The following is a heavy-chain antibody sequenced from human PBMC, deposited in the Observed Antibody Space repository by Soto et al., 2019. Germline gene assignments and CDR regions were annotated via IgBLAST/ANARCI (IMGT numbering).Heavy chain of an antibody. CDR2: IKQDGSEK. Sequence: GGSLRLSCAASGFTFSSYWMSWVRQAPGKGLEWVANIKQDGSEKYYVDSVKGRFTISRDNAKNSLYLQMNSLRAEDTAVYYCASYPTGEYDILTGYYTGLDYRGQGTLVTVSS. D-gene: IGHD3-9*01. J-gene: IGHJ4*02. CDR3: ASYPTGEYDILTGYYTGLDY. V-gene: IGHV3-7*01. CDR1: GFTFSSYW.